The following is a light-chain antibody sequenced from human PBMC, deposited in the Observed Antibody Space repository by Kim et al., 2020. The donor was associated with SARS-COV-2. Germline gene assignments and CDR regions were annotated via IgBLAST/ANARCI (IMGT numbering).Light chain of an antibody. CDR1: QDMNNI. V-gene: IGKV1-13*02. CDR2: AAS. CDR3: QQLISYPIT. J-gene: IGKJ5*01. Sequence: ASVGDRVTITCRASQDMNNILAWYQQKPGKAPKLLITAASSLESGVPSRFSGSGSGTHFTLTINSLQLEDFATYFCQQLISYPITFGQGTRLEIK.